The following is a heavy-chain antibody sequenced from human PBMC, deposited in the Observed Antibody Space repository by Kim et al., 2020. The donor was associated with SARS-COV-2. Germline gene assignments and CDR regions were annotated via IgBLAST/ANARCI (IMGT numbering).Heavy chain of an antibody. D-gene: IGHD6-19*01. CDR3: ARFGYSSGWYFSFELDGEVFDY. Sequence: ASVKVSCKASGYTFTGYYMHWVRQAPGQGLEWMGRINPNSGGTNYAQKFQGRVTMTRDTSISTAYMELSRLRSDDTAVYYCARFGYSSGWYFSFELDGEVFDYWGQGTLVTVSS. CDR1: GYTFTGYY. CDR2: INPNSGGT. V-gene: IGHV1-2*06. J-gene: IGHJ4*02.